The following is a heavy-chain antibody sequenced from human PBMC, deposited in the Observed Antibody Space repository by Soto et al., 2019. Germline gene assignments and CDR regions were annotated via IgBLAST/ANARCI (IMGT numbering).Heavy chain of an antibody. J-gene: IGHJ4*02. D-gene: IGHD2-21*02. CDR2: ISYDGSNK. CDR3: ARMRRVCGGGDCHYYFDY. CDR1: GFTFSSYA. V-gene: IGHV3-30-3*01. Sequence: QVQLVESGGGVVQPGRSLRLSCAASGFTFSSYAMHWVRQAPGKGLEWVAVISYDGSNKYYADSVKGRFTISRDNSKNTLYLQMNSLRAEDTAVYYCARMRRVCGGGDCHYYFDYWGQGTLVTVSS.